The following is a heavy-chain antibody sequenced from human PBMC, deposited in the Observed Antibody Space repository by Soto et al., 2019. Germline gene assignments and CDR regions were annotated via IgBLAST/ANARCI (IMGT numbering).Heavy chain of an antibody. CDR2: SYYGGTT. J-gene: IGHJ5*02. V-gene: IGHV4-59*08. CDR3: ESMRLSIAVAGPGNWFDP. D-gene: IGHD6-19*01. CDR1: GASFSPNY. Sequence: SDTLSLTCTVSGASFSPNYSTWIRQPPGKGLEWVGYSYYGGTTSYNPSLQSRVTLSLETSKSQLPLRLTSVTAAEKAVYYCESMRLSIAVAGPGNWFDPWGQGTLVTVSS.